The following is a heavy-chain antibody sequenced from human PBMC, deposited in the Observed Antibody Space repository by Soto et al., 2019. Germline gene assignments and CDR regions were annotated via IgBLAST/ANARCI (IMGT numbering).Heavy chain of an antibody. CDR2: IKQDGSEK. CDR1: GFTFSSYW. Sequence: PGGSLRLSCAASGFTFSSYWMSWVRQAPGKGLEWVANIKQDGSEKYYVDSVKGRFTISRDNAKNSLYLQANSLRAEDTAVYYCARISPIMPQGYWGQGTRVTVSS. D-gene: IGHD2-2*01. J-gene: IGHJ4*02. V-gene: IGHV3-7*01. CDR3: ARISPIMPQGY.